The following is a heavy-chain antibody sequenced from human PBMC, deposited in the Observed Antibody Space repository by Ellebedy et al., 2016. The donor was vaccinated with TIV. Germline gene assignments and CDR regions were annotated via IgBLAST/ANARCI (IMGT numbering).Heavy chain of an antibody. CDR3: ARIPSGRDWYFDL. D-gene: IGHD2-2*02. V-gene: IGHV3-11*01. Sequence: PGGSLRLSCAASGFTFSDYYMTWIRQAPGTGLEWVSYISCGSRTIDYADSVKGRFTISRDNSKNTLYLQMNSLRAEDTAIYYCARIPSGRDWYFDLWGRGTLVTVSS. CDR2: ISCGSRTI. CDR1: GFTFSDYY. J-gene: IGHJ2*01.